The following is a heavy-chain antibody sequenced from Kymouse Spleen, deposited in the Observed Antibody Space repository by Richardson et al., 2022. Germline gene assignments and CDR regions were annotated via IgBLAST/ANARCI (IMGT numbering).Heavy chain of an antibody. D-gene: IGHD6-19*01. CDR2: INHSGST. CDR1: GGSFSGYY. CDR3: ARDSSGWDLYYYYGMDV. V-gene: IGHV4-34*01. J-gene: IGHJ6*02. Sequence: QVQLQQWGAGLLKPSETLSLTCAVYGGSFSGYYWSWIRQPPGKGLEWIGEINHSGSTNYNPSLKSRVTISVDTSKNQFSLKLSSVTAADTAVYYCARDSSGWDLYYYYGMDVWGQGTTVTVSS.